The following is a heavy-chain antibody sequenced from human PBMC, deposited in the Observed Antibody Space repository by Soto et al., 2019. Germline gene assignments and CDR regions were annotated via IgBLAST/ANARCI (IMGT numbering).Heavy chain of an antibody. CDR2: IYYSGST. V-gene: IGHV4-59*01. CDR3: ARLTYYYGSSGLDAFDI. CDR1: GGSISSYY. Sequence: SETLSLTCTVSGGSISSYYWSWIRQPPGKGLEWIGYIYYSGSTNYNPSLKSRVTISVDTSKNQFSLKLSSVTAADTAVYYCARLTYYYGSSGLDAFDIWGQGTMVTVSS. J-gene: IGHJ3*02. D-gene: IGHD3-22*01.